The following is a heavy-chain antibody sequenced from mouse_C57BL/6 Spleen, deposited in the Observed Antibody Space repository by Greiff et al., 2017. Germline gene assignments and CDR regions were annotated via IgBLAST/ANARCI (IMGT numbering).Heavy chain of an antibody. D-gene: IGHD3-2*02. J-gene: IGHJ3*01. V-gene: IGHV2-5*01. CDR1: GFSLTSYG. Sequence: QVQLKESGPGLVQPSQSLSITCTVSGFSLTSYGVHWVRQSPGKGLEWLGGIWRGGSTDYNAAFMSRLSITKDNSKSQVFFKMNSLQADDTAIYYCAKPSDSSGPTWFAYWGQGTLVTVSA. CDR3: AKPSDSSGPTWFAY. CDR2: IWRGGST.